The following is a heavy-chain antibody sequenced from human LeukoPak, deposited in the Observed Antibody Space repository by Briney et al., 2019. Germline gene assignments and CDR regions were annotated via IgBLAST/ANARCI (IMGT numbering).Heavy chain of an antibody. Sequence: PGGSLRLSCAASGFNFNDYAMHWVRQAPGKGLEWVSGISWNSGTVAYADSVKGRFTISRDNSKKSLYLQMNSLRAEDMALYYCAKASADWYFVLWGRGTLVTVSS. CDR3: AKASADWYFVL. V-gene: IGHV3-9*03. CDR1: GFNFNDYA. J-gene: IGHJ2*01. D-gene: IGHD2-2*01. CDR2: ISWNSGTV.